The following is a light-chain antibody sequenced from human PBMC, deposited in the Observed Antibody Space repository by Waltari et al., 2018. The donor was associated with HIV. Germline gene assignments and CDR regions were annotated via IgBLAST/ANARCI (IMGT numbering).Light chain of an antibody. CDR1: SSDVGAYHY. CDR2: DVT. Sequence: QSALTQPPPASGSPGQSVPISCTGTSSDVGAYHYVPWFQQHPGKAPNLMIYDVTKRPSGVPDRFSGSKSGNTASLTVSGLQAEDEADYYCASHAGSKDVFGGGTRLTVL. V-gene: IGLV2-8*01. CDR3: ASHAGSKDV. J-gene: IGLJ2*01.